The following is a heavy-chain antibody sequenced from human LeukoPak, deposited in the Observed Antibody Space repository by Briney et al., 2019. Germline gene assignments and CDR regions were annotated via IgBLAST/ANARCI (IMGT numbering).Heavy chain of an antibody. D-gene: IGHD5-24*01. J-gene: IGHJ4*02. Sequence: GKSLTLSCVVSGFNFDNFAMHWVRQPLGKGLQWVAVISHDGRTKYYADSMKGRITISRDNSKNTLFLQMNNLRSEDTAVYFCARPSPPGDGYNPPDHWGQGTLVTVSS. V-gene: IGHV3-30*04. CDR2: ISHDGRTK. CDR1: GFNFDNFA. CDR3: ARPSPPGDGYNPPDH.